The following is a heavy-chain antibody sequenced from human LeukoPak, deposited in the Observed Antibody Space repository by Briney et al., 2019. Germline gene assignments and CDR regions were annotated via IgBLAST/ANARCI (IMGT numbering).Heavy chain of an antibody. D-gene: IGHD1-26*01. J-gene: IGHJ6*02. CDR3: AREGGGPYSGSLLVPYYYYYYGMDV. CDR1: GYTFTGYY. V-gene: IGHV1-2*02. Sequence: GASVKVSCKASGYTFTGYYMHWVRQAPGQGLEWMGWINPNSGGTNYAQKFQGRVTMTRDTSISTAYMELSRLRSDDTAVYYCAREGGGPYSGSLLVPYYYYYYGMDVWGQGTTVTVSS. CDR2: INPNSGGT.